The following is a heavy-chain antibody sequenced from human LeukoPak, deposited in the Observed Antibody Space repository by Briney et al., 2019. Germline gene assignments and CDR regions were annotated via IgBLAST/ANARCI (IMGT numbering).Heavy chain of an antibody. CDR2: ISSSSSYI. CDR3: ARVLYSRGWYGDHY. CDR1: GFTFSSYS. D-gene: IGHD6-19*01. Sequence: GGSLRLSCAASGFTFSSYSMSWVRQAPGKGLEWVSSISSSSSYIYYADSVKGRFTISRDNAKNSLYLQMNSLRAEDTAVYYCARVLYSRGWYGDHYWGQGTLVTVSP. V-gene: IGHV3-21*04. J-gene: IGHJ4*02.